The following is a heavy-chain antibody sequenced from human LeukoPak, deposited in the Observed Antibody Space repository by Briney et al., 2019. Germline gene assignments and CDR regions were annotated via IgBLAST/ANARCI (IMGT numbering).Heavy chain of an antibody. D-gene: IGHD5-18*01. CDR1: GGSISSGGYY. CDR2: IYYSEST. J-gene: IGHJ4*02. V-gene: IGHV4-31*03. Sequence: SETLSLTCTVSGGSISSGGYYWSWIRQHPGKGLEWIGYIYYSESTYYNPSLKSRVTISVDTSKNRFALKLSSVTAADTAVYYCARGRYRIPFDYWGQGNLVTVSS. CDR3: ARGRYRIPFDY.